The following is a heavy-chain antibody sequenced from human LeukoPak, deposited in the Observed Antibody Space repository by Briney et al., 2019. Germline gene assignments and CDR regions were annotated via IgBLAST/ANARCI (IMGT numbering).Heavy chain of an antibody. CDR2: IYYSGST. CDR3: ARLRFLEWLFDAFDI. J-gene: IGHJ3*02. CDR1: GGSISSHY. Sequence: SETLSLTCTVSGGSISSHYWSWIRQPPGKGLEWIGYIYYSGSTNYNPSLKSRVTISVDTSKNQFSLKLSSVTAADTAVYYCARLRFLEWLFDAFDIWGQGTMVTVSS. V-gene: IGHV4-59*11. D-gene: IGHD3-3*01.